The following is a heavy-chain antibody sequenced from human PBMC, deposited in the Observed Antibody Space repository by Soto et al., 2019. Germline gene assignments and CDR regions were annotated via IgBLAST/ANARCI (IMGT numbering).Heavy chain of an antibody. CDR2: IDPSDSYT. J-gene: IGHJ6*02. D-gene: IGHD2-2*01. CDR1: GYSFTSYW. V-gene: IGHV5-10-1*01. CDR3: ARGGYCSSTSCAGTGNYYYYGMDV. Sequence: PGESLKLSCKGSGYSFTSYWISWVRQMPGKGLEWMGRIDPSDSYTNYSPSFQGHVTISADKSISTAYLQWSSLKASDTAMYYCARGGYCSSTSCAGTGNYYYYGMDVWGQGTTVTVSS.